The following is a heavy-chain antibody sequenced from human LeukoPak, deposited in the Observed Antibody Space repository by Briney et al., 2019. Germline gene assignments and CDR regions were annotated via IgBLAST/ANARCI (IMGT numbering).Heavy chain of an antibody. CDR2: MNPNSGNT. V-gene: IGHV1-8*03. Sequence: GASVKVSCKASGYTFTSYDINWVRQATGQGLEWMGWMNPNSGNTGYAQKFQGRVTITRSTSISTAYMELSSLRSEDTAVYYCARGLSYSRILWFGEFLYYFDYWGQGTLVTVSS. CDR3: ARGLSYSRILWFGEFLYYFDY. D-gene: IGHD3-10*01. J-gene: IGHJ4*02. CDR1: GYTFTSYD.